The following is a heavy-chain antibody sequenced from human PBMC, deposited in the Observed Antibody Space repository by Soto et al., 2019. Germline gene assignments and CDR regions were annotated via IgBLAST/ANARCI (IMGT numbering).Heavy chain of an antibody. CDR2: IRSKAYGGTT. D-gene: IGHD3-9*01. CDR3: TRTKRYFDANYYYYGMDV. V-gene: IGHV3-49*03. Sequence: TGGSLRLSCTASGFTFGDYAMSWFRQAPGKGLEWVGFIRSKAYGGTTEYAASVKGRFTISRDDSKSIAYLQMNSLKTEDTAVYYCTRTKRYFDANYYYYGMDVWGQGTTVTVSS. J-gene: IGHJ6*02. CDR1: GFTFGDYA.